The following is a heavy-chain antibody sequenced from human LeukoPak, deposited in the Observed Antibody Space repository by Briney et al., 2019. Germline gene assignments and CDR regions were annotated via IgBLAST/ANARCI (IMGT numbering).Heavy chain of an antibody. J-gene: IGHJ5*02. D-gene: IGHD3-10*01. V-gene: IGHV7-4-1*02. CDR1: GYTFTSYA. CDR2: INTNTGNP. CDR3: ARDTYYGSGTYPNWFDP. Sequence: ASVKVSCKASGYTFTSYAMNWVRQAPGQGLEWMGWINTNTGNPTYAQGFTGRFVFSLDTSVSTAYLQISSLKAEDTAVYYCARDTYYGSGTYPNWFDPWGQGTLVTVSS.